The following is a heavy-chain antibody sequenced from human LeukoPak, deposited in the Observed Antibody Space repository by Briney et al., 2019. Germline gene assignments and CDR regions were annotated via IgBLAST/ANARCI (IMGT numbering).Heavy chain of an antibody. V-gene: IGHV1-46*01. J-gene: IGHJ5*02. Sequence: ASVNVSCTASGYTFTSYYMHWVRQAPGQGLEWMGIINPSGGSTSYAQNFQGRVTMTRDMSTSTVYMERSSLRSEATAVYLCARDHSGYSGYVLHYNWFDPWGQGTLVTVSS. D-gene: IGHD5-12*01. CDR2: INPSGGST. CDR1: GYTFTSYY. CDR3: ARDHSGYSGYVLHYNWFDP.